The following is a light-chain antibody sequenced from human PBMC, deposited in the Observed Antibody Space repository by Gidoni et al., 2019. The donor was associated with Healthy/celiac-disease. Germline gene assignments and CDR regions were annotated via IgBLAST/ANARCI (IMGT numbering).Light chain of an antibody. CDR2: WAS. J-gene: IGKJ1*01. CDR1: QSVLYSSNNKNY. CDR3: QQYYSTPPWT. V-gene: IGKV4-1*01. Sequence: DIVMTQSPASLAVSLGERATINCKSSQSVLYSSNNKNYLAWYQQKPGQPPKLLIYWASTRESGVPDRFSGSGSGTDFILTISSLQAEDVEVYYCQQYYSTPPWTFGQGTKVEIK.